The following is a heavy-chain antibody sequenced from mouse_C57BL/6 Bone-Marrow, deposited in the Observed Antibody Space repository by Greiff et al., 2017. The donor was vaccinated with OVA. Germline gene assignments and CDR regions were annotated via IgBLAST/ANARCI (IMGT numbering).Heavy chain of an antibody. D-gene: IGHD2-2*01. V-gene: IGHV5-6*01. CDR3: ARRGSTMVTTWYFDV. CDR2: ISSGGSYT. Sequence: EVQLVESGGDLVKPGGSLKLSCAASGFTFSSYGMSWVRQTPDKRLEWVATISSGGSYTYYPDSVKGRFTISRDNAKNTLYLQMSSLKSEDTTMYYWARRGSTMVTTWYFDVWGTGTTVTVSS. CDR1: GFTFSSYG. J-gene: IGHJ1*03.